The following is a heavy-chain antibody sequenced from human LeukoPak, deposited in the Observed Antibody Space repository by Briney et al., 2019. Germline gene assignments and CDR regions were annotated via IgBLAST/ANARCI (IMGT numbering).Heavy chain of an antibody. CDR3: ARSNTPYDSSGYGAFDI. CDR1: GFTFSSYW. CDR2: IKQDGSEK. J-gene: IGHJ3*02. D-gene: IGHD3-22*01. V-gene: IGHV3-7*01. Sequence: GGSLRLSCAASGFTFSSYWMSWVRQAPGKGLEWVANIKQDGSEKYYVDSVKGRFTISRDNAKNSLYLQMNSLRAEDTAVYYCARSNTPYDSSGYGAFDIWGQGTMVTVSS.